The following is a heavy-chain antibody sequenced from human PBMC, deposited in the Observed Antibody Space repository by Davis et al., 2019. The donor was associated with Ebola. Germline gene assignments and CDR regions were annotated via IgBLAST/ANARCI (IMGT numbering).Heavy chain of an antibody. CDR1: GYTFTSYG. CDR3: ARDSFLWWPYSYYGMDV. D-gene: IGHD2/OR15-2a*01. CDR2: TSAYNGNT. V-gene: IGHV1-18*01. Sequence: AASVKVSCKASGYTFTSYGISWVRQAPGQGLEWMGWTSAYNGNTNYAQKLQGRVTMTTDTSTSTAYMELRSLRSDDTAVYYCARDSFLWWPYSYYGMDVWGQGTTVTVSS. J-gene: IGHJ6*02.